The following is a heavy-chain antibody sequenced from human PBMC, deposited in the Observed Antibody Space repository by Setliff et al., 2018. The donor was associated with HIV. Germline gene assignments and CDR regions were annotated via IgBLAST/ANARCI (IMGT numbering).Heavy chain of an antibody. CDR1: RGSISSTTYF. Sequence: SETLSLTCTVSRGSISSTTYFWGWIRQPAGKGLEWIGRIYTSGSTNYNPSLRSRVIISADTSKNQFSLKLDSVTAADTAVYYCASRRSWKAGTTLDYWGQGTLVTVSS. CDR3: ASRRSWKAGTTLDY. D-gene: IGHD1-1*01. V-gene: IGHV4-61*02. CDR2: IYTSGST. J-gene: IGHJ4*02.